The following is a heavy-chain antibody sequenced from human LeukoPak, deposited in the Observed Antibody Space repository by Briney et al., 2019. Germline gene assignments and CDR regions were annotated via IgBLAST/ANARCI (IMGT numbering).Heavy chain of an antibody. D-gene: IGHD6-19*01. CDR1: GFSFSTYS. V-gene: IGHV3-21*06. CDR2: VSGTSEYI. J-gene: IGHJ4*02. CDR3: ARWYSSGWYSDY. Sequence: GGSLRLSCAASGFSFSTYSMIWVRQAPGKGLEWVSSVSGTSEYIYYADSVRGRFTISRDNAKNTVYLQMNSLRAEDTAVYYCARWYSSGWYSDYWGQGTLVIVSS.